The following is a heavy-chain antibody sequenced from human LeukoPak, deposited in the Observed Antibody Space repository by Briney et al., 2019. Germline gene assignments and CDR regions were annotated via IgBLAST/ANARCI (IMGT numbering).Heavy chain of an antibody. CDR1: GFTVSSNY. J-gene: IGHJ4*02. V-gene: IGHV3-48*01. Sequence: GGSLRLSCAASGFTVSSNYMSWVRQAPGKGLEWVSYITSSSSTTYYADSVKGRFTISRDNAKNSLYLQMNSLRAEDTAVYYCARKGAVAGTFDYWGQGTLVTVSS. CDR2: ITSSSSTT. D-gene: IGHD6-19*01. CDR3: ARKGAVAGTFDY.